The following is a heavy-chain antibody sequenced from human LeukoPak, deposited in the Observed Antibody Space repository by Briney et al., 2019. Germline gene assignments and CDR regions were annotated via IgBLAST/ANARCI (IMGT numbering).Heavy chain of an antibody. D-gene: IGHD4-23*01. V-gene: IGHV3-23*01. J-gene: IGHJ4*02. Sequence: GGSLRLSCAASGFNFSTYAMNWVRQAPGRGLEWVSTIRGGGGKSYYSDSVKGRLTVSKDNSKNTLYLQMNSLRAEDTAVYYCAREGDAGGIYYFDYWGQGTLVTVSS. CDR2: IRGGGGKS. CDR3: AREGDAGGIYYFDY. CDR1: GFNFSTYA.